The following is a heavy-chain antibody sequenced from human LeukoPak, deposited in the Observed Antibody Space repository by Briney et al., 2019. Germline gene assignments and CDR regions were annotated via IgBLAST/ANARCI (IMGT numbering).Heavy chain of an antibody. CDR1: GFTFSGYG. Sequence: GGSLRLSCAASGFTFSGYGMHWVRQAPGKGLEWVAVIWYDGSNKYYADSVKGRFTISRDNSKNTLYLQMNSLRAEDTAVYYCARGPRGDYGDFLDYWGQGTLVTVSS. J-gene: IGHJ4*02. V-gene: IGHV3-33*01. CDR2: IWYDGSNK. CDR3: ARGPRGDYGDFLDY. D-gene: IGHD4-17*01.